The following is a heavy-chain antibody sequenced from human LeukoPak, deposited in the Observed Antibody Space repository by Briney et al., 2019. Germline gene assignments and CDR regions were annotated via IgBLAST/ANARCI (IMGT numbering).Heavy chain of an antibody. J-gene: IGHJ3*02. CDR1: GGSISSGGYS. V-gene: IGHV4-30-4*07. Sequence: SETLSLTCAVSGGSISSGGYSWSWIRQPPGKGLEWIGYIYYGGSTYYNPSLKSRVTISVDTSKNQFSLKLSSVTAADTAVYYCASYDSSGYIWGQGTMVTVSS. CDR2: IYYGGST. CDR3: ASYDSSGYI. D-gene: IGHD3-22*01.